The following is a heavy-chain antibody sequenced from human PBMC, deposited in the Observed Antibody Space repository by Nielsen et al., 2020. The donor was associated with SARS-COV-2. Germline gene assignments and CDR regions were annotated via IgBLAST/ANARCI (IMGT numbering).Heavy chain of an antibody. V-gene: IGHV1-18*01. J-gene: IGHJ4*02. CDR2: ISAYNGNT. CDR3: ARAEYDYGGNSVGY. Sequence: ASVKVSCKASGYTFTSYGISWVRQAPGQGLEWMGWISAYNGNTNYAQKLQGRVTMTTDTSTSTAYMELRSLRSDDTAVYYCARAEYDYGGNSVGYWGQGTLVTVSS. CDR1: GYTFTSYG. D-gene: IGHD4-23*01.